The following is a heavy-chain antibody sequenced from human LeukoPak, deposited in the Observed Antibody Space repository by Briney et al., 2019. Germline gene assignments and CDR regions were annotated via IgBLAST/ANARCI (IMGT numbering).Heavy chain of an antibody. CDR3: ARDGVLYCSGGSCYPHFDY. CDR1: GGSFSGYY. V-gene: IGHV4-34*01. Sequence: SETLSLTCAVYGGSFSGYYRSWIRQPPGKGLEWIGEINHSGSTNYNPSLKSRVTISVDTSKNQFSLKLSSVTAADTAVYYCARDGVLYCSGGSCYPHFDYSGQGTLVTVSS. CDR2: INHSGST. D-gene: IGHD2-15*01. J-gene: IGHJ4*02.